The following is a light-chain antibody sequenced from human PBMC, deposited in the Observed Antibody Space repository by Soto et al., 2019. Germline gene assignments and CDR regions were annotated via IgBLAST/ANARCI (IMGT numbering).Light chain of an antibody. CDR2: VNSGGSH. CDR3: QTWGTGSAIVV. CDR1: SGHSNYA. V-gene: IGLV4-69*01. J-gene: IGLJ7*01. Sequence: QPVLTRSPSASASLGASVKLTCTLSSGHSNYAIAWHQQQPEQGPRYLMKVNSGGSHIKGDGIPDRFSGSSSGAERYLFISSLQSEDEADYYCQTWGTGSAIVVFGGGTQLTVL.